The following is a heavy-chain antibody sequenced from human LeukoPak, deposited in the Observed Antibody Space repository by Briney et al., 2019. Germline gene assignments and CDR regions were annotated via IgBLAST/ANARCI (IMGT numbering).Heavy chain of an antibody. CDR3: ARDRGSRYYYDSSGYYDY. V-gene: IGHV1-69*13. CDR1: GGTFSSYA. D-gene: IGHD3-22*01. J-gene: IGHJ4*02. Sequence: ASVKVSCKASGGTFSSYAISWVRQAPGQGLEWMGGIIPIFGTANYAQKFQGRVTITADESTSTAYMELRSLRSDDTAVYYCARDRGSRYYYDSSGYYDYWGQGTLVTVSS. CDR2: IIPIFGTA.